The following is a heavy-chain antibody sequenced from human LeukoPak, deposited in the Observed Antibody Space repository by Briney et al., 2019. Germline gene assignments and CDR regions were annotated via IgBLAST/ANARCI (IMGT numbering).Heavy chain of an antibody. J-gene: IGHJ3*02. V-gene: IGHV4-59*08. Sequence: PSETLSLTCTVSGDSVSNYYWSWIRQPPEKGLEWIGFIYYSGSTNYNPSLRGRVTISVDTSKNQFSLKLSSVTAADTAVYYCARHWGDSPNHSDDLYAFDIWGQGTMVTVSS. CDR2: IYYSGST. D-gene: IGHD1-14*01. CDR3: ARHWGDSPNHSDDLYAFDI. CDR1: GDSVSNYY.